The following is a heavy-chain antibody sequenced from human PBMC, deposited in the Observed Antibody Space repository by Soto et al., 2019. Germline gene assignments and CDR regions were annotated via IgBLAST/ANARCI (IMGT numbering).Heavy chain of an antibody. D-gene: IGHD4-17*01. V-gene: IGHV3-30*19. CDR3: ARAPGLRWYWLHAFAI. CDR2: ISYDGSNK. Sequence: SVRSSCAVSGLTGRGHYIYWGGQARGKGLEWVAVISYDGSNKYYADSVKGRFTIYRENSKNTLYLKMNSLRAEDTDAYSCARAPGLRWYWLHAFAIWGHGTMVTVSS. CDR1: GLTGRGHY. J-gene: IGHJ3*02.